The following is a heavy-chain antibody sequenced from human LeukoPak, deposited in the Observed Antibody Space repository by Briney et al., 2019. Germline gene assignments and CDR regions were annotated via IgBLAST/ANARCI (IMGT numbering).Heavy chain of an antibody. V-gene: IGHV3-74*01. CDR3: ARAYSSTWYYFDY. CDR2: INTDGNSA. D-gene: IGHD6-13*01. Sequence: GGSLRLSCAASGFTFSSYWMHWVRQAPGKGLVWVSRINTDGNSATYADSVKGRSTISRDNAKNTLYLQMNSLRAEDTAVYYCARAYSSTWYYFDYWGQGTLVTVSS. J-gene: IGHJ4*02. CDR1: GFTFSSYW.